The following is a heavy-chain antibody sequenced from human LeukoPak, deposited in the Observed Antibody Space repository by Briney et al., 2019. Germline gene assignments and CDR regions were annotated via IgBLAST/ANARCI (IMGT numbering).Heavy chain of an antibody. Sequence: KPSETLSLTCAVYGGSFSGYYWSWIRQPPGKGLEWIGEISHSGGTKYNPSLKSRVTISLDTSKNQFSLKLSSVTAADTAVYYCAAIQKGGGDAFDIWGQGTMVTVSS. CDR1: GGSFSGYY. J-gene: IGHJ3*02. V-gene: IGHV4-34*01. CDR2: ISHSGGT. CDR3: AAIQKGGGDAFDI. D-gene: IGHD5-18*01.